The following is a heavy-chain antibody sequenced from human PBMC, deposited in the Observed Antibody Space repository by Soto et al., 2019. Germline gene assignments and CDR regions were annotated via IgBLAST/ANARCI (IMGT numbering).Heavy chain of an antibody. Sequence: ASVKVSCKASGYTFTSYGISWVRQAPGQGLEWMGWISAYNGNTNYAQKLQGRVTTTTDTSASTAYMELRSLRSDDTAVYYCARLLSGYCTNGVCFPDSWFDPWGQGTLVTVSS. V-gene: IGHV1-18*04. CDR1: GYTFTSYG. D-gene: IGHD2-8*01. CDR3: ARLLSGYCTNGVCFPDSWFDP. J-gene: IGHJ5*02. CDR2: ISAYNGNT.